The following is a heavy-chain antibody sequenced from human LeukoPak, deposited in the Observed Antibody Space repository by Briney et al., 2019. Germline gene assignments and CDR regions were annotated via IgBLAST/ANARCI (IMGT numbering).Heavy chain of an antibody. D-gene: IGHD1-26*01. Sequence: SETLSLTCTVSGGSISSYYWSWIRQPPGKGLEWIGSIYYSGSTYYNPSLKSRVTISVGTSKNQFSLKLSSVTAADTAVYYCARDRIVGAIFDYWGQGTLVTVSS. CDR2: IYYSGST. CDR3: ARDRIVGAIFDY. J-gene: IGHJ4*02. CDR1: GGSISSYY. V-gene: IGHV4-39*07.